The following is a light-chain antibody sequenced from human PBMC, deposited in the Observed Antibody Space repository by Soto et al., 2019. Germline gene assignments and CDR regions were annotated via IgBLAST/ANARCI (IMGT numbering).Light chain of an antibody. V-gene: IGKV3-11*01. CDR2: DAS. Sequence: EIVLTQSPATLSLSPGERATLSCRASQSVSSYLAWYQQKPGQAPRLLIYDASNRATGIPARFSGSGSGTDFTLTISSLQPGDSATYYCQQYNSYSPTFGQGTKVDIK. CDR1: QSVSSY. CDR3: QQYNSYSPT. J-gene: IGKJ1*01.